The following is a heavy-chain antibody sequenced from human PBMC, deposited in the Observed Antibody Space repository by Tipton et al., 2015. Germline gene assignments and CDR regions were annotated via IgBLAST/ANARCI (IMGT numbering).Heavy chain of an antibody. J-gene: IGHJ6*02. CDR2: ISFSDTT. CDR3: ARDLEHGMDV. V-gene: IGHV4-59*01. Sequence: PGLVKPSETLSLKCSVSGASIDTSVSRFYWGWIRQTPGKGLEWIGYISFSDTTHYNPSLKSRITISLNTSKNQFSLKMSSVTAADTAVYFCARDLEHGMDVWGQGTTVTVS. CDR1: GASIDTSVSRFY.